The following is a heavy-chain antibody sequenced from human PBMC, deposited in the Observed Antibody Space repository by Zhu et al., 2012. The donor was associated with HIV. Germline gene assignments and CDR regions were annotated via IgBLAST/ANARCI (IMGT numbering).Heavy chain of an antibody. CDR2: INTDGSII. D-gene: IGHD1/OR15-1a*01. V-gene: IGHV3-74*01. CDR3: ARANNLDV. CDR1: GFTLGNYW. Sequence: EVQLVESGGGLVQPGGSLRLSCAASGFTLGNYWMHWVRQPPGKGLVWVSRINTDGSIINYGDSVRGRFTISRDNAKNTLYLQMNSLRAEDTAVYYCARANNLDVWGQGTTVTVSS. J-gene: IGHJ6*02.